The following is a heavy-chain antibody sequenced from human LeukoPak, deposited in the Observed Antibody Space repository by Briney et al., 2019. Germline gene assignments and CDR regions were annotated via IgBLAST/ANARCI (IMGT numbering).Heavy chain of an antibody. CDR3: ANLFTLYFDY. D-gene: IGHD2-21*01. Sequence: GGSLRLSCAASGFTVSSNYMSWVRQAPGKGLEWVSAISGSGGSTYYADPVKGRFTISRDNSKNTLYLQMNSLRAEDTAVYYCANLFTLYFDYWGQGTLVTVSS. CDR1: GFTVSSNY. V-gene: IGHV3-23*01. CDR2: ISGSGGST. J-gene: IGHJ4*02.